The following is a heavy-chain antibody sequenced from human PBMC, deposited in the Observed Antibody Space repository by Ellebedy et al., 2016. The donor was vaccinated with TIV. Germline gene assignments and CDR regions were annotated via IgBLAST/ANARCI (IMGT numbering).Heavy chain of an antibody. J-gene: IGHJ6*02. V-gene: IGHV4-34*01. Sequence: MPSETLSLTCAVYGGSFSGYYWSWIRQPPGKGLEWFGEINHSGSTNYNPSLKSRVTISVDTTKNQFSLKLSSVTAADTAVYYCARDPGTKDYYYYGMDVWGQGTTVTVSS. CDR1: GGSFSGYY. CDR3: ARDPGTKDYYYYGMDV. D-gene: IGHD1-7*01. CDR2: INHSGST.